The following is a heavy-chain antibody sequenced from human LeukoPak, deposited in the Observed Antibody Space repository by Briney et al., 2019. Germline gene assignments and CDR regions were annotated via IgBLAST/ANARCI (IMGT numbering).Heavy chain of an antibody. CDR1: GYTFTTYY. Sequence: GASVKVSCKASGYTFTTYYMHWVRQAPGQGLEWMGIIYPSGGSTNYAQKFQGRVTMTRDTSTSTVYMELSSLRSDDTAVYYCARELQGGYFDYWGQGTLVTVSS. CDR3: ARELQGGYFDY. D-gene: IGHD4-11*01. J-gene: IGHJ4*02. V-gene: IGHV1-46*01. CDR2: IYPSGGST.